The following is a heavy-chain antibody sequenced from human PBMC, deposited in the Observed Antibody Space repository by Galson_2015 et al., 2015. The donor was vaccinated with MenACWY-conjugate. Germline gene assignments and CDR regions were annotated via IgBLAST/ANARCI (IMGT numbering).Heavy chain of an antibody. CDR3: ARGKGSGSFPYYFDY. D-gene: IGHD3-22*01. J-gene: IGHJ4*02. V-gene: IGHV3-21*01. Sequence: LRLSCAAAGFKFSLYSMNWVRQAPGKGLEWVSSISSGSSYIYYVDSVKGRFTISRDNANNSLHLQLNSLRVEDTALYYCARGKGSGSFPYYFDYWGQGVMVAVSS. CDR1: GFKFSLYS. CDR2: ISSGSSYI.